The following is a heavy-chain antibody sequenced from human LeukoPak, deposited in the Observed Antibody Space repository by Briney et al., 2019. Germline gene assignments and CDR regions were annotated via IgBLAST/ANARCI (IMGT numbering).Heavy chain of an antibody. CDR3: ARLGFCSSTSCHDKWFDR. CDR2: ISSSRGYI. J-gene: IGHJ5*02. CDR1: GFTLSSYS. Sequence: GGSLRLSCAASGFTLSSYSMNWVRQAPGKGLEWVSFISSSRGYIYYADSVKGRFTISRDNAKNTLYLQLNSLRAEDMAVYYCARLGFCSSTSCHDKWFDRWGEGTLVTVSS. V-gene: IGHV3-21*01. D-gene: IGHD2-2*01.